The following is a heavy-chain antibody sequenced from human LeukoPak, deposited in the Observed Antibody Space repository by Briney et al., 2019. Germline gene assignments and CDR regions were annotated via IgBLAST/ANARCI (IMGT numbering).Heavy chain of an antibody. D-gene: IGHD6-13*01. CDR1: GGSISSYY. CDR2: IYYSGST. J-gene: IGHJ3*02. V-gene: IGHV4-59*08. CDR3: ARQWGPYSSSWYEGAFDI. Sequence: SETLSLTCTVSGGSISSYYWSWIRQPPGKGLEWIGYIYYSGSTNYNPSLKGRVTISVDTSKNQFSLKLSSVTAADTAVYYCARQWGPYSSSWYEGAFDIWGQGTMVTVSS.